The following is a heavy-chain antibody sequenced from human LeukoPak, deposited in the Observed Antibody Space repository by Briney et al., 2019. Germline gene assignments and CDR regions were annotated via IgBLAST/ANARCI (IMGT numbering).Heavy chain of an antibody. Sequence: PGRSLRLSCAACGFTFSSYVMHWGRQAPGKGLEWVAVISYDGSNKYYADSVKGRFTISRDNSKNTLYLQMNSLRAEDTAVYYCAKATTEADNWFDPWGQGTLVTVSS. J-gene: IGHJ5*02. CDR2: ISYDGSNK. D-gene: IGHD4-17*01. CDR3: AKATTEADNWFDP. CDR1: GFTFSSYV. V-gene: IGHV3-30*18.